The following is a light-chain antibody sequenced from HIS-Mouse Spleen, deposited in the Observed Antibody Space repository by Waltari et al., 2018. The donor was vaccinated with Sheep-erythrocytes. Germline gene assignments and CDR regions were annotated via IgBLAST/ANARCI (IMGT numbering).Light chain of an antibody. Sequence: QSALTQPRSVSGSPGQSVTISCTGTSSDVGGYNYVSWYQQHPGKAPKLMIYDVSKRPAGVPDGFSGSKSANPASLTISGLQAEDEADYSCCSYAGSYNHVFATGTKVTVL. CDR3: CSYAGSYNHV. J-gene: IGLJ1*01. V-gene: IGLV2-11*01. CDR1: SSDVGGYNY. CDR2: DVS.